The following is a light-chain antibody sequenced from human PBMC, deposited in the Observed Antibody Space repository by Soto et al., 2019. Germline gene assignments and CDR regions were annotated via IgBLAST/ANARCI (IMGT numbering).Light chain of an antibody. CDR3: QQLNSSPLT. J-gene: IGKJ4*01. Sequence: DIQLTQSPSFLSASVGDRVIITCRASQGISSYLGWYQQKPGKAPKLLIYAASTLQSGVPSRFSGSGSGTEFTLTISSLQPEDFASYVCQQLNSSPLTFGGGTKVEIK. CDR1: QGISSY. V-gene: IGKV1-9*01. CDR2: AAS.